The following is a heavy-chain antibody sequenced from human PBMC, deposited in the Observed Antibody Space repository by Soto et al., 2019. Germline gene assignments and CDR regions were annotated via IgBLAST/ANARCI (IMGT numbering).Heavy chain of an antibody. D-gene: IGHD6-13*01. V-gene: IGHV4-31*03. CDR3: ARAASSSWPLNGMDV. CDR2: IYYSGST. Sequence: TSETLSLTCTVSGGSISSGGYYWSWIRQHPGKGLEWIGYIYYSGSTNYNPSLKSRVTISVDTSKNQFSLKPSSVTAADTAVYYCARAASSSWPLNGMDVWGQGTTVPVSS. CDR1: GGSISSGGYY. J-gene: IGHJ6*02.